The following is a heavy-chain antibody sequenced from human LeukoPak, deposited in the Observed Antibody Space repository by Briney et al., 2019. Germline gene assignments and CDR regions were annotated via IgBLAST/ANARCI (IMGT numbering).Heavy chain of an antibody. CDR2: IIPILGIA. Sequence: SVKVSCKASGGTFSSYAISWVRQAPGQGLEWMGRIIPILGIANYAQRLQGRVTITADKSTSTAYMELSSLRSDDTAVYYCARDETGTTGDWFDPWGQGTLVTVSS. CDR1: GGTFSSYA. J-gene: IGHJ5*02. V-gene: IGHV1-69*04. CDR3: ARDETGTTGDWFDP. D-gene: IGHD1-1*01.